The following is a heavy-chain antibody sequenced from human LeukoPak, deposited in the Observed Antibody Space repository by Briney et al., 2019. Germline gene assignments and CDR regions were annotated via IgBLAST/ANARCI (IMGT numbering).Heavy chain of an antibody. CDR1: GFTFSSYS. V-gene: IGHV3-48*02. J-gene: IGHJ4*02. D-gene: IGHD2-15*01. CDR3: ARGKGYCSGGSCYSGWVY. Sequence: GGSLRLSCAASGFTFSSYSMNWVRQAPGKGLEWVSYISSSSSTIYYADSVKGRFTISRDNAKNSLYLQMNSLRDEDTAVYYCARGKGYCSGGSCYSGWVYWGQGTLVTVSS. CDR2: ISSSSSTI.